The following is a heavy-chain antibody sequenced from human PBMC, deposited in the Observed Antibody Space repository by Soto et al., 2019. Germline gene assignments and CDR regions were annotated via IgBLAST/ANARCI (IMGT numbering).Heavy chain of an antibody. D-gene: IGHD3-22*01. CDR2: IIPIFGTA. V-gene: IGHV1-69*06. Sequence: ASVKVSCKASGGTFSSYAISWLRQAPGQGLEWMGGIIPIFGTANYAQKFQGRVTITADKSTSTAYMELSSLRSEDTAVYYCARSDSSGYYTYYYYGMDVWGQGTTVTVSS. CDR1: GGTFSSYA. CDR3: ARSDSSGYYTYYYYGMDV. J-gene: IGHJ6*02.